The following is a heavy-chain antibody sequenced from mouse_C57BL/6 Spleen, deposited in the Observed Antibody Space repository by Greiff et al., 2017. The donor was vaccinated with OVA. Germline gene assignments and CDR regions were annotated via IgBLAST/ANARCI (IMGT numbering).Heavy chain of an antibody. CDR2: IDPEDGET. D-gene: IGHD3-3*01. J-gene: IGHJ3*01. Sequence: VQLQQSGAELVKPGASVKLSCTASGFNIKDYYMHWVKQRTEQGLEWIGRIDPEDGETKYAPNFQGKATITADTSSNTAYLQLSSLTSEDTAVYYCARGGTRFAYWGQGTLVTVSA. V-gene: IGHV14-2*01. CDR1: GFNIKDYY. CDR3: ARGGTRFAY.